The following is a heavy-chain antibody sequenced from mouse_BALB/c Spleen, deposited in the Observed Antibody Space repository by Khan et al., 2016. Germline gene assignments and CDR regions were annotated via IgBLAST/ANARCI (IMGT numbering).Heavy chain of an antibody. CDR1: GYTFTWYS. J-gene: IGHJ3*01. Sequence: QVQLQESAAELARPGASVKMSCKASGYTFTWYSMHWVRQRPGQGLEWIGKVNPSSGFTESNQTFKDRTTLTADKSSSTVYMPLSSLTSEDSAIYDWASAQADYCFPYWGQGTMVSVSA. D-gene: IGHD2-13*01. CDR2: VNPSSGFT. CDR3: ASAQADYCFPY. V-gene: IGHV1-4*02.